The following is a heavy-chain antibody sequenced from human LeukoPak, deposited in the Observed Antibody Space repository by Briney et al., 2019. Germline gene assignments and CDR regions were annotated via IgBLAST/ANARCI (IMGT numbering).Heavy chain of an antibody. CDR3: VATVTILDY. V-gene: IGHV3-30-3*01. CDR2: ISYDGSSK. J-gene: IGHJ4*02. Sequence: GGSLRLSCTASGFTFSNYAMHWVRQAPGKGLEWVAVISYDGSSKYYTDSVKGRFTISRDNSKNTLYLQMNSLRAEDTAVYYCVATVTILDYWGQGTLVTVSS. D-gene: IGHD4-17*01. CDR1: GFTFSNYA.